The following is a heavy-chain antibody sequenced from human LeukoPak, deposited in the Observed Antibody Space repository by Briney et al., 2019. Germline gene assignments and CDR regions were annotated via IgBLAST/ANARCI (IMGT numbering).Heavy chain of an antibody. CDR1: GFTFRTFG. V-gene: IGHV3-33*01. CDR3: ARDPDILTGVAYDF. D-gene: IGHD3-9*01. J-gene: IGHJ3*01. Sequence: PGRSLRLSCAASGFTFRTFGMHWVRQAPGKGLEWVAIIWYDGINKYCADSVKGRFTISRDNSKNTLYLQMNSLRAEDTAVYYCARDPDILTGVAYDFWGQGTMVTVSS. CDR2: IWYDGINK.